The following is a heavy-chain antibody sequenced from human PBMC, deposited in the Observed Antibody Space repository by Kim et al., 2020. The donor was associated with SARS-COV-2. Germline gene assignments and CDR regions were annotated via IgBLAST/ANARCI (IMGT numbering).Heavy chain of an antibody. CDR2: IYYSGRT. J-gene: IGHJ4*02. CDR1: GGSISSGGYY. D-gene: IGHD3-10*01. CDR3: ARGSYGSRSSDN. Sequence: SETLSLTCSVSGGSISSGGYYWNWIRQHPGKGLEWIGYIYYSGRTYYNPSLKSRVTISVDTSKNQFSLKLSSVTAADTAVYYCARGSYGSRSSDNWGQGTLVAVSS. V-gene: IGHV4-31*03.